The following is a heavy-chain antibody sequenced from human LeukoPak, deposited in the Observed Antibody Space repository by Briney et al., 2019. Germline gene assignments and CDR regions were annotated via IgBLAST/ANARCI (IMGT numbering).Heavy chain of an antibody. CDR1: GFTFSSYA. D-gene: IGHD6-13*01. Sequence: PGGSLRLSCAASGFTFSSYAMHWVRQAPGKGLEWVGFLRSKAYGGTTEYAASVKGRFTISRDDSKSIAYLQMNSLKTEDTAVYYCTRHIAAAGTGWFDPWGQGTLVTVSS. V-gene: IGHV3-49*04. CDR2: LRSKAYGGTT. J-gene: IGHJ5*02. CDR3: TRHIAAAGTGWFDP.